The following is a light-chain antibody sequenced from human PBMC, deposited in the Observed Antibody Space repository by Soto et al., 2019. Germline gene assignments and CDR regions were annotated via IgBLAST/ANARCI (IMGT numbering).Light chain of an antibody. CDR3: QQYGSSGT. CDR1: QSVSSY. CDR2: GAS. J-gene: IGKJ1*01. V-gene: IGKV3-20*01. Sequence: IVLTQXPATRSLSPGESATLSFRASQSVSSYLAWYQQKPGQAPRLLIDGASNRATGIPARFSGSGSGTDLTLTISRLEPEDFAVYYCQQYGSSGTFGQGTKVDIK.